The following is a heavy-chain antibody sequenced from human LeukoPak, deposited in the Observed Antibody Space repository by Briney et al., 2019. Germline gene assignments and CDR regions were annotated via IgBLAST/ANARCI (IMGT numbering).Heavy chain of an antibody. D-gene: IGHD3-10*01. CDR3: ARESGSGSYSKDYYYYGMDV. J-gene: IGHJ6*02. V-gene: IGHV1-69*13. Sequence: SVKVSCKASGGTFSSYAISWVRQAPGQGLEWMGGIIPIFGTANYAQKFQGRVTITADESTSTAYMELSSLRSEDTAVYHCARESGSGSYSKDYYYYGMDVWGQGTTVTVSS. CDR2: IIPIFGTA. CDR1: GGTFSSYA.